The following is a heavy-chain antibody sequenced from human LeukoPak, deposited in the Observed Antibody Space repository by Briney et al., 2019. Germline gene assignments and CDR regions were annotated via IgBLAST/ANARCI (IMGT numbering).Heavy chain of an antibody. V-gene: IGHV4-34*01. D-gene: IGHD6-6*01. Sequence: PSETLSLTCAVYGGSFSGYYWSWIRQPPGKGLEWIGEINHSGSTNYNPSLKSRVTTSIHTSTNHFSLKLSSVTAADTAVYFCAREYTSSSTAFDIWGQGTVVTVSS. CDR1: GGSFSGYY. CDR2: INHSGST. J-gene: IGHJ3*02. CDR3: AREYTSSSTAFDI.